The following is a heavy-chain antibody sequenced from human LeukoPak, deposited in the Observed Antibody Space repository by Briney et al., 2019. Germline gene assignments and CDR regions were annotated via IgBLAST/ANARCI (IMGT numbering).Heavy chain of an antibody. CDR1: AFTFSSYG. J-gene: IGHJ4*02. Sequence: PGGSLRLSCAASAFTFSSYGMHWVRQAPGKGLEWVAFNRYDGSNKYYADSVKGRFTISRDNSKNTLYLQMNSLRAEDTAVYYCARDPNSSESSPNDYWGQGTLVTVSS. D-gene: IGHD3-10*01. CDR3: ARDPNSSESSPNDY. V-gene: IGHV3-30*02. CDR2: NRYDGSNK.